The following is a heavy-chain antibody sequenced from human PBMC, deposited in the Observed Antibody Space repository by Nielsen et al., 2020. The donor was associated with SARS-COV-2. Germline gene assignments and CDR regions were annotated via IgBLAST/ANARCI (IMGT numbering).Heavy chain of an antibody. J-gene: IGHJ3*02. D-gene: IGHD3-16*02. CDR2: INWNGGST. Sequence: GGSLRLSCAASGFTFDDYGMSWVRQAPGKGLEWVSGINWNGGSTGYAGSVKGRFTISRDNAKNSLYLQMNSLRAEDTALYHCATLPGDAFDIWGQGTMVTVSS. CDR1: GFTFDDYG. CDR3: ATLPGDAFDI. V-gene: IGHV3-20*01.